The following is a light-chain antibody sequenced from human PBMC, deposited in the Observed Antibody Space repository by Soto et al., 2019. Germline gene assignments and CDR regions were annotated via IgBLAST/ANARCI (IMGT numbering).Light chain of an antibody. CDR2: GAS. Sequence: EIVMTQSPATLSVSPGGRATLSCRASQSVSSNLAWYQQQPGQAPRLLIYGASTRATGIPDRFSGSGSGTEFTLTISSLQSEDFAVYYCQQYNNWPPYTFGQGTKLEIK. J-gene: IGKJ2*01. V-gene: IGKV3-15*01. CDR3: QQYNNWPPYT. CDR1: QSVSSN.